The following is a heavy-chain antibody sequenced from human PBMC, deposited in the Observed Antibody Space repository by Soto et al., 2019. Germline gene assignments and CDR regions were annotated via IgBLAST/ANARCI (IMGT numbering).Heavy chain of an antibody. V-gene: IGHV3-30*18. Sequence: QVQLVESGGGVVQPGTSLRLSCEASGFMFSSYGMFWVRQAPGKGLEWVAGVTYDGRNAYYGESVKGRFTISRDNPNNRLYLEMNSMRAEDTAVYYCGKGKGVTRSGVVYCDYWGLGTALTVSS. J-gene: IGHJ4*02. D-gene: IGHD3-3*01. CDR2: VTYDGRNA. CDR3: GKGKGVTRSGVVYCDY. CDR1: GFMFSSYG.